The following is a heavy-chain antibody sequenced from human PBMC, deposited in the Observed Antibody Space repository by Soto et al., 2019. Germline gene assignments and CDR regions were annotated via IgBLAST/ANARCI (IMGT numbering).Heavy chain of an antibody. CDR2: IYYSGST. CDR1: GGSISSSSYY. Sequence: QLQLQESGPGLVKPSETLSLTCTVSGGSISSSSYYWGWIRQPPGKGLEWIGSIYYSGSTYYNPSLKSRVTISVDTSKNQFSLKLSSVTAADTAVYYCARNRDGYWYFDLWGRGTLVTFSS. CDR3: ARNRDGYWYFDL. J-gene: IGHJ2*01. V-gene: IGHV4-39*01.